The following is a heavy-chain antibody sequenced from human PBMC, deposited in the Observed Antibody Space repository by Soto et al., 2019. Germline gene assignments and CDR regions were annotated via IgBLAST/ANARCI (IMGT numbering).Heavy chain of an antibody. J-gene: IGHJ6*02. CDR1: GFTFSSYA. CDR2: ISGSGGST. D-gene: IGHD6-13*01. Sequence: EVQLLESGGGLVQPGGSLRLSCAASGFTFSSYAMSWVRRAPGKGLEWVSAISGSGGSTYYADSVKGRFTISRDNSKNTLYLQMNSLRAEDTAVYYCASGEVAAAGYYYYGMDVWGQGTTVTVSS. V-gene: IGHV3-23*01. CDR3: ASGEVAAAGYYYYGMDV.